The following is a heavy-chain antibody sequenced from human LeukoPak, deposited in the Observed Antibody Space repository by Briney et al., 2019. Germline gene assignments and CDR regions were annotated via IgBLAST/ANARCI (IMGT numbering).Heavy chain of an antibody. D-gene: IGHD6-19*01. Sequence: PGGSLRLSCAASGFTFRNYGMHWARQAPGKGLEWVAGISYDGSNTFYADSVKGLFTISRDNSKHTLYLQVNSLRAEDSAVYSCANDPHNSGWCFTAFDYWGQGTLVTVSS. V-gene: IGHV3-30*18. CDR2: ISYDGSNT. CDR1: GFTFRNYG. J-gene: IGHJ4*02. CDR3: ANDPHNSGWCFTAFDY.